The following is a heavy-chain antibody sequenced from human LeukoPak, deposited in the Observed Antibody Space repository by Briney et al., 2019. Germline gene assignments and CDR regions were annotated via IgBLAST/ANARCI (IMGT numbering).Heavy chain of an antibody. Sequence: SETLSLTCTVSGGSISSYYWSWIRQPPGKGLEWIGYIYYSGSTNYNPSLKSRVTISVDTSKNQFSLKLSSVTAANTAVYYCARYVVVTAYFDYWGQGTLVTVSS. V-gene: IGHV4-59*01. D-gene: IGHD2-21*02. CDR1: GGSISSYY. CDR2: IYYSGST. CDR3: ARYVVVTAYFDY. J-gene: IGHJ4*02.